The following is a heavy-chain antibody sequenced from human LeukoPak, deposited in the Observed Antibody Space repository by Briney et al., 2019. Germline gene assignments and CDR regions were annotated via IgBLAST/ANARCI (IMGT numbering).Heavy chain of an antibody. Sequence: GGSLRLSCVASGFTFSTYAMSWVRQAPGKGLEWVSGISDSGDNIYDADSVKGRFTISRDNSRGTLYLQMDSLRGDDTAVYYCAKFANGYYGTFFDYWGQGFPVAVSS. V-gene: IGHV3-23*01. J-gene: IGHJ4*02. D-gene: IGHD3-3*01. CDR2: ISDSGDNI. CDR1: GFTFSTYA. CDR3: AKFANGYYGTFFDY.